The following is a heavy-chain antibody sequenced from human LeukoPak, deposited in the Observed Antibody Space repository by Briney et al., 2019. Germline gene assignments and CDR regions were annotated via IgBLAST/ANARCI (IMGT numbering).Heavy chain of an antibody. CDR3: ARIYGKYFDY. CDR2: IYPGDSDT. J-gene: IGHJ4*02. CDR1: GYTFSSYW. D-gene: IGHD2/OR15-2a*01. V-gene: IGHV5-51*01. Sequence: GESLKISCQGFGYTFSSYWIGWVRQMPGKGLEWMGIIYPGDSDTRYSLSFQGQVTISADKSISTAYLQWSSLKASDTAMYYCARIYGKYFDYWGQGTLVTVSS.